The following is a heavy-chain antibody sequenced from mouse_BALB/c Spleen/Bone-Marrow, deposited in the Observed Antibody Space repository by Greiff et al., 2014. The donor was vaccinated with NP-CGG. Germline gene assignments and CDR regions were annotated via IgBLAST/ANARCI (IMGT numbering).Heavy chain of an antibody. Sequence: QVHVKQSGAELARPGASVKLSCKASGYTFTSYWMQWVKQRPGQGLEWIGAIYPGDGDTRYTQKFKDKATLTADKSSSTAYMQLSSLASEDSAVYYCARRDYGIRENYYAMDYWGQGTSVTVPS. CDR2: IYPGDGDT. CDR1: GYTFTSYW. J-gene: IGHJ4*01. CDR3: ARRDYGIRENYYAMDY. D-gene: IGHD1-2*01. V-gene: IGHV1-87*01.